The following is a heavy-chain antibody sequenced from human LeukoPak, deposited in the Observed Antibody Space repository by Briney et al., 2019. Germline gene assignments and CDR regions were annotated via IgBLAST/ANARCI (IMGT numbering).Heavy chain of an antibody. V-gene: IGHV1-8*01. D-gene: IGHD3-22*01. CDR3: ARDGHYYDSSGYYSLDY. CDR2: MNPNSGNT. J-gene: IGHJ4*02. Sequence: ASVKVSCKASGYTFTSYDVQWVRQATGQGLEWMGWMNPNSGNTGYAQRFQGRVTMTRDTSISTAYMELSSLRPEDTAVYYCARDGHYYDSSGYYSLDYWGQGTLVTVSS. CDR1: GYTFTSYD.